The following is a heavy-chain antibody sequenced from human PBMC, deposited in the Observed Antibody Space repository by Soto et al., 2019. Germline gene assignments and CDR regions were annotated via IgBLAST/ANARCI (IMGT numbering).Heavy chain of an antibody. D-gene: IGHD6-13*01. J-gene: IGHJ2*01. CDR3: ARPWGIAPAVWYFDL. V-gene: IGHV4-59*08. CDR2: IYYRGIT. Sequence: QVQLQESGPGLVKPSETLSLTCTVSGGSISSHYWSWIRQPPGRGLEWIGFIYYRGITDSNPSLKSRVAISLDTSKNHLSLRLSSVTAADTAVYYCARPWGIAPAVWYFDLWGRGTLVTVSS. CDR1: GGSISSHY.